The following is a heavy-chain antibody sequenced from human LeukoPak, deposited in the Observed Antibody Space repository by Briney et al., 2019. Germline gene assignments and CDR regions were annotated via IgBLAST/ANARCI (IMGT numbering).Heavy chain of an antibody. CDR2: ISSDGSST. CDR1: GFTFSSHW. V-gene: IGHV3-74*01. CDR3: AKDQHYDSNSLDV. Sequence: PGGSLRLSCAASGFTFSSHWMHWVRQAPGKGLVWVSRISSDGSSTSYADSVKGRITISRDNAKNTLYLQMNSLRAEDTAVYYCAKDQHYDSNSLDVWGPGTTVTVSS. D-gene: IGHD3-22*01. J-gene: IGHJ6*02.